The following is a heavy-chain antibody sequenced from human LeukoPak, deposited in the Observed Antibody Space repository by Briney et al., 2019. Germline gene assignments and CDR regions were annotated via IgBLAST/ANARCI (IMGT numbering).Heavy chain of an antibody. CDR3: ARDSSGSDNYYYHMDV. CDR2: IIPMFGTA. J-gene: IGHJ6*03. V-gene: IGHV1-69*13. Sequence: GASVKLSCKASGGTFSSYAITWVRQAHGQGLEWMGGIIPMFGTANYAQKFQGRVTMSADESTSTAYMELSSLRSEDTAVYYCARDSSGSDNYYYHMDVWGKGTTVTVSS. D-gene: IGHD3-22*01. CDR1: GGTFSSYA.